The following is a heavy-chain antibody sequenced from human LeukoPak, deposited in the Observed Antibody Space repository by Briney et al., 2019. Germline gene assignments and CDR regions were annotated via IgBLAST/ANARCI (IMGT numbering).Heavy chain of an antibody. Sequence: SETLSLTCAVYGGSFSGYYWSWIRQPPGKGLEWIGEINHSGSTNYNPALKSRVTISVDTSKNQFSLKLSSVTAADTAVYYCARSLMYYYDSSGYYYGYFDYWGQGTLVTVSS. CDR2: INHSGST. J-gene: IGHJ4*02. V-gene: IGHV4-34*01. CDR1: GGSFSGYY. D-gene: IGHD3-22*01. CDR3: ARSLMYYYDSSGYYYGYFDY.